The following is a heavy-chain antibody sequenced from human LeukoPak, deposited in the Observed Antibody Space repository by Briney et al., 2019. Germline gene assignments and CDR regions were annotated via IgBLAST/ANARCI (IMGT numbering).Heavy chain of an antibody. V-gene: IGHV5-51*01. D-gene: IGHD3-22*01. CDR1: GYSFTSYW. J-gene: IGHJ4*02. CDR3: ARLKVYYYDSSGYFDY. CDR2: IYPGNSDT. Sequence: RGESLKISCKGSGYSFTSYWIGWVRQMPGRGLEWMGIIYPGNSDTRYSPSFQGQVTISADKSISTAYLQWSSLKASDTAMYYCARLKVYYYDSSGYFDYWGQGTLVTVSS.